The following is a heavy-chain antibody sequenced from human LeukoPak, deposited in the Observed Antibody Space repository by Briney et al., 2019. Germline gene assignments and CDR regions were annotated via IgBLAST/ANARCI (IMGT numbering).Heavy chain of an antibody. D-gene: IGHD6-13*01. V-gene: IGHV3-48*01. CDR3: ASTTGYSSSWFYFDY. CDR1: GFTFSSYG. Sequence: GGSLRLSCAASGFTFSSYGMHSVRQAPGKGLEWVSYISSSSSTIHYADSVKGRFTISRDNAKNSLYLQMNSLRAEDTAVYYCASTTGYSSSWFYFDYWGQGTLVTVSS. CDR2: ISSSSSTI. J-gene: IGHJ4*02.